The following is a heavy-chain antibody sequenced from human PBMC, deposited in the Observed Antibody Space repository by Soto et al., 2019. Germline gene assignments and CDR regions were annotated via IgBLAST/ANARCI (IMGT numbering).Heavy chain of an antibody. CDR3: AGGPNWNDVCLDY. V-gene: IGHV1-69*02. CDR1: GGTFSSYT. J-gene: IGHJ4*02. CDR2: IIPILGIA. D-gene: IGHD1-1*01. Sequence: SVKVSCKASGGTFSSYTISWVRQAPGQGLEWMGRIIPILGIANYAQKFQGRVTITANKSTSTAYMELSSLRSEDTAVYYCAGGPNWNDVCLDYWGQGTLVTVSS.